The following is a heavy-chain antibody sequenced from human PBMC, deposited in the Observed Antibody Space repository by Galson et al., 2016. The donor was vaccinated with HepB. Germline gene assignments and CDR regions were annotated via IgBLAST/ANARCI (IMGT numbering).Heavy chain of an antibody. CDR1: GFTFSNYD. D-gene: IGHD3-3*01. J-gene: IGHJ4*02. V-gene: IGHV3-33*01. Sequence: SLRLSCAASGFTFSNYDMHWVRQAPGKGLEWVALIWYDGSNKYYGYSVKGRFTISRDNSKNTLYLQMNSLRAEDTAVYYCARGKRYYDFWSGHEHDYWGQGTLVTVSS. CDR3: ARGKRYYDFWSGHEHDY. CDR2: IWYDGSNK.